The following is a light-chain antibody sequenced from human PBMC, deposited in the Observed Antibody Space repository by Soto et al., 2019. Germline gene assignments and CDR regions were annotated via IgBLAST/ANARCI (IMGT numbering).Light chain of an antibody. J-gene: IGLJ1*01. CDR3: CSYTTSSTYV. V-gene: IGLV2-14*01. Sequence: QSVLTQPASVSGSPGQSITISCTGTSSDVGGYNYVPWYQQHPGKAPKLMIYEVSYRPSGVSNRFSGSTSGNTASLTISGLQAEDEADYYCCSYTTSSTYVFGTGTRV. CDR2: EVS. CDR1: SSDVGGYNY.